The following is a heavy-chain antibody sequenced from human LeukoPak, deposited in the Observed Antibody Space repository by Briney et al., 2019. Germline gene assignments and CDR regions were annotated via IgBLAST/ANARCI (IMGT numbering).Heavy chain of an antibody. CDR2: ISSSGSTI. Sequence: PGGSLRLSCAASGFTFSDYYMSWIRQAPGKGPEWVSYISSSGSTIYYADSVKGRFTISRDNAKNSLYLQMNSLRAEDTAVYYCATIRGDSSSWYVGDYFDYWGQGTLVTVSS. CDR3: ATIRGDSSSWYVGDYFDY. V-gene: IGHV3-11*01. D-gene: IGHD6-13*01. J-gene: IGHJ4*02. CDR1: GFTFSDYY.